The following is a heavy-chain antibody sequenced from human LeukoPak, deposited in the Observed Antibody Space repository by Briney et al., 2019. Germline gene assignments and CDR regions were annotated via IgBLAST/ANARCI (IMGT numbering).Heavy chain of an antibody. CDR1: GFTVSSNS. CDR3: ARRAGAYSHPYDY. J-gene: IGHJ4*02. V-gene: IGHV3-53*01. D-gene: IGHD4/OR15-4a*01. CDR2: IYSDNT. Sequence: GGSLRLSCTVSGFTVSSNSMSWVRQAPGKGLEWVSFIYSDNTHYSDSVKGRFTIPSDNSKNTLYLQMKSLRAEDTAVYYCARRAGAYSHPYDYWGQGTLVTVSS.